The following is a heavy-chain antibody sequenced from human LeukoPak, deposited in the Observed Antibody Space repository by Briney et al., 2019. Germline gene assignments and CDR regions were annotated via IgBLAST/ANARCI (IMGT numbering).Heavy chain of an antibody. Sequence: SETLSLTCTVSGGSMSISSYYWGWIRQPPGRGREWIGSIYYSGSTYYNPSLKIRVTISVDTSKNQFSLKLSSVAAADTAVYYCARGVEGYYDSSGYYRSVHGLDYWGQGTLVTVSS. V-gene: IGHV4-39*07. D-gene: IGHD3-22*01. CDR1: GGSMSISSYY. CDR2: IYYSGST. CDR3: ARGVEGYYDSSGYYRSVHGLDY. J-gene: IGHJ4*02.